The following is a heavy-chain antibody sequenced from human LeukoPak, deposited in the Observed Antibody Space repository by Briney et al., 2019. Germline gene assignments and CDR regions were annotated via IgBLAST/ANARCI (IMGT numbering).Heavy chain of an antibody. CDR2: ISGSGGST. V-gene: IGHV3-23*01. Sequence: GGSLRLSCAASGFTFSSYAMSWVRKAPGKGLEWVSAISGSGGSTYYADSVKGRFTISRDNAKNSLYLQMNSLRAEDTAVYYCARVSGSYYYDAFDIWGQGTMVTVSS. CDR3: ARVSGSYYYDAFDI. D-gene: IGHD1-26*01. CDR1: GFTFSSYA. J-gene: IGHJ3*02.